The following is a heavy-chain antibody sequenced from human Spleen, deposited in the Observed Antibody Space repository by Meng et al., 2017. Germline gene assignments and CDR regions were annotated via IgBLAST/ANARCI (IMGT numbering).Heavy chain of an antibody. CDR2: VYHIGRP. D-gene: IGHD3-16*01. Sequence: QVRPQGSIPVLVKPSETLSLACTVSCVSINSFYWTWIRQPPGKGLECIGYVYHIGRPNYNPSLKSRVAMSIDTSKNQFSLKLTSVTAADTGAYYCVRRINTYGGWFDPWGQGTLVTVSS. J-gene: IGHJ5*02. CDR1: CVSINSFY. V-gene: IGHV4-59*08. CDR3: VRRINTYGGWFDP.